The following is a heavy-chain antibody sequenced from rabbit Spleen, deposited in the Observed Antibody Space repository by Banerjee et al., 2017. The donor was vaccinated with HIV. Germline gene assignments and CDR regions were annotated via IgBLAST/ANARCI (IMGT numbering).Heavy chain of an antibody. CDR1: GFSFSNKAV. J-gene: IGHJ4*01. D-gene: IGHD3-1*01. V-gene: IGHV1S45*01. CDR3: AGDLASVVGWNFGL. Sequence: QEQLVESGGGLVRPEGSLKLSCTASGFSFSNKAVMCWVRQAPGKGLQWIACINAVTGKAVYATWAKGRFTISRTSSTSVTLQMTSLTAADTATYFCAGDLASVVGWNFGLWGPGTLVTVS. CDR2: INAVTGKA.